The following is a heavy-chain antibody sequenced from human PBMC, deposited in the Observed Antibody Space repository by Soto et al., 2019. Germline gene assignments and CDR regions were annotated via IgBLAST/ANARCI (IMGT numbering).Heavy chain of an antibody. Sequence: QVQLQESGPGLVKPSQTLSLTCTVSGGSSSSGNYYWSWIRQPPGQGLEWIGYIFYSGTTYYNPSLKSRVTISLDTSGNQFSLKLSSVTAADKAVYYCARDLHITETTLNYYYYSMDVWGQGTTVTVSS. CDR3: ARDLHITETTLNYYYYSMDV. CDR2: IFYSGTT. J-gene: IGHJ6*02. V-gene: IGHV4-30-4*01. CDR1: GGSSSSGNYY. D-gene: IGHD1-20*01.